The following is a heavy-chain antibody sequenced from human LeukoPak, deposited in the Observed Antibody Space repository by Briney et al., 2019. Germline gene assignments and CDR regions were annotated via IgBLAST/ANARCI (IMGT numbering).Heavy chain of an antibody. CDR3: ARGTYYYDSSGSYSLEY. Sequence: GASVKVSCKASGYTFTGYYMHWVRQAPGQGLEWMGRINPNSGGTNYAQKFQGRVTMTRDTSISTAYMELSRLRSDDTAVYYCARGTYYYDSSGSYSLEYWGQGTLVTVSS. J-gene: IGHJ4*02. D-gene: IGHD3-22*01. V-gene: IGHV1-2*06. CDR1: GYTFTGYY. CDR2: INPNSGGT.